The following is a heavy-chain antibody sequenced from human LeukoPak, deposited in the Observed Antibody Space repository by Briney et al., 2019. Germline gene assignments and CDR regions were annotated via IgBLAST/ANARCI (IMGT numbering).Heavy chain of an antibody. Sequence: GGSLRLSCAASGFTLSSYWMSWVRQAPGKGLEWVAHIKEDGSEKYYVDSVKGRFTIPRDNAQNSVYLHMNSLTAEDTALYYCARDWVAGVPFDAFDIWGQGTMVSLSS. CDR3: ARDWVAGVPFDAFDI. CDR2: IKEDGSEK. V-gene: IGHV3-7*03. J-gene: IGHJ3*02. CDR1: GFTLSSYW. D-gene: IGHD3-10*01.